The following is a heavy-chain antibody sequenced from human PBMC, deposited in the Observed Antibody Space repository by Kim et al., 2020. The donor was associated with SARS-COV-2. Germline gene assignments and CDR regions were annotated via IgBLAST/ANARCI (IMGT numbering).Heavy chain of an antibody. Sequence: GGSLRLSCAASGFTFRSYALSWVRQAPGKGLEWVSVIYGGGSVTYYADSVKGRFTISRDNSKNTLYLQMNSLRAEDTAVYYCAKTKGMDVWGQGTTVTVSS. CDR1: GFTFRSYA. V-gene: IGHV3-23*03. CDR3: AKTKGMDV. J-gene: IGHJ6*02. CDR2: IYGGGSVT.